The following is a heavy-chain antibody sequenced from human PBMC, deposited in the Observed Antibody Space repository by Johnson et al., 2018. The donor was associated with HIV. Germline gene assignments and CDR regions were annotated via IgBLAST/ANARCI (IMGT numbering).Heavy chain of an antibody. V-gene: IGHV3-7*05. Sequence: VQLMESGGGVVQPGGSLRLSCAASGFTFSSYWMSWVRQAPGQGLEWVANIKQEGIEKYYVDSVKCRFTISRDNAKTSMYLQMNTLRAEDTGMYYCARGSLLRYFDWLLTGAHVPEGPTDAFDIWGQGTLVTVSS. CDR2: IKQEGIEK. D-gene: IGHD3-9*01. CDR1: GFTFSSYW. J-gene: IGHJ3*02. CDR3: ARGSLLRYFDWLLTGAHVPEGPTDAFDI.